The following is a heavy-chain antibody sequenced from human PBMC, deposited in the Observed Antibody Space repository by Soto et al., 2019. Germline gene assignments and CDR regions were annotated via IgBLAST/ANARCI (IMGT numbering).Heavy chain of an antibody. CDR3: AREERTQGSGWSRALDP. J-gene: IGHJ5*02. V-gene: IGHV3-48*03. Sequence: PXEFLSLSCAASGFTFRGYEMDWVCKDPGKGLEWLSYISNGGTTIYYADSVKGRFTISRDNAENSLYLQMTSLRVEDTAIYYCAREERTQGSGWSRALDPWGQGTLVTVSS. CDR1: GFTFRGYE. CDR2: ISNGGTTI. D-gene: IGHD6-19*01.